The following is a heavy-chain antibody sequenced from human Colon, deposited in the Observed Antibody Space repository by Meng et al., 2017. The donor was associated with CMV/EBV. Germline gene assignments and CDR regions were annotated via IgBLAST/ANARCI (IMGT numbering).Heavy chain of an antibody. CDR2: MSHDGSEK. Sequence: GGSLRLSCAASGFTFSDYAMHWVRQAPAKGLEWLAVMSHDGSEKYYPDSVKGRFTISRDNARNTLYLQMNSLRSEDTAVYYCVKERAPKMENDYWGQGTLVTVSS. CDR3: VKERAPKMENDY. CDR1: GFTFSDYA. V-gene: IGHV3-30*04. D-gene: IGHD1-1*01. J-gene: IGHJ4*02.